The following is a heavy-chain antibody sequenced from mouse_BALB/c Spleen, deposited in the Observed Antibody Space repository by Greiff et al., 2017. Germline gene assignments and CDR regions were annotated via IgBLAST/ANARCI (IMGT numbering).Heavy chain of an antibody. J-gene: IGHJ2*01. CDR3: ARSANWEGDY. D-gene: IGHD4-1*01. V-gene: IGHV1-69*02. CDR2: IYPSDSYT. CDR1: GYTFTSYW. Sequence: QVQLQQPGAELVRPGASVKLSCKASGYTFTSYWINWVKQRPGQGLEWIGNIYPSDSYTNYNQKFKDKATLTVDKSSSTAYMQLSSPTSEDSAVYYCARSANWEGDYWGQGTTLTVSS.